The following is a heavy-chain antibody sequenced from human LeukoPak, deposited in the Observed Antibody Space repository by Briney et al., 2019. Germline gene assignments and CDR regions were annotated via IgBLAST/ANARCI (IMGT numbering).Heavy chain of an antibody. J-gene: IGHJ4*02. V-gene: IGHV4-38-2*01. CDR1: GYSLSSGDY. D-gene: IGHD4-17*01. CDR3: ARHSTVTSPSTGYFDY. CDR2: VYYSGNT. Sequence: PSETLSLTCALSGYSLSSGDYWGWLRQPPGKGLEWIGSVYYSGNTHYNPPLKSRVTISVDTSRNQFSLRLSSVTAADTAVYYCARHSTVTSPSTGYFDYWGQGTLATVSS.